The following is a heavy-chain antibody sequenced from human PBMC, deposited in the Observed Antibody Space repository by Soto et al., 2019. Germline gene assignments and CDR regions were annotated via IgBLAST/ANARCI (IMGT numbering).Heavy chain of an antibody. J-gene: IGHJ4*02. D-gene: IGHD3-16*02. CDR3: GESSGV. Sequence: QVQLVESGGGVVQPGRSLRLSCAASGFTFSDYALHWVRQAPGKGLEWLAVISSDQITKNYADSVKGRFTISRDKSKSTLYLQMNGLRIEDTSVYYCGESSGVWGQGTLVTVSS. CDR2: ISSDQITK. CDR1: GFTFSDYA. V-gene: IGHV3-30-3*01.